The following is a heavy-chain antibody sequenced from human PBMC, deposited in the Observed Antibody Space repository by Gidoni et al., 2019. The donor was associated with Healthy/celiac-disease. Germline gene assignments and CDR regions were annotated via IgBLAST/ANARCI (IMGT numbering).Heavy chain of an antibody. V-gene: IGHV1-69*06. CDR1: GGTFSSYA. CDR2: IIPIFGTA. Sequence: QVQLVQSGAEVKKPGSSVMVSCKASGGTFSSYAISWVRQAPGQGLEWMGGIIPIFGTANYAQKFQGRVTITADKSTSTAYMELSSLRSEDTAVYYCARVVVPAAMDYYGMDVWGQGTTVTVSS. J-gene: IGHJ6*02. CDR3: ARVVVPAAMDYYGMDV. D-gene: IGHD2-2*01.